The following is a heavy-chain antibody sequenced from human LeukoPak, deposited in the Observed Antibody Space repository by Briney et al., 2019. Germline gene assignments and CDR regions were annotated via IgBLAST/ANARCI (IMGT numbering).Heavy chain of an antibody. CDR3: ATEAECSGGSCYSYGWFDP. CDR1: GGSVSSSLNK. D-gene: IGHD2-15*01. Sequence: SETLSLTCSVSGGSVSSSLNKWSWIRQPPGKGLEWIGEISYSGSASYNLSLRGRVTISIDTSTNQFSLTLDSVTAADTAVYYCATEAECSGGSCYSYGWFDPWGQGTQVIVSS. J-gene: IGHJ5*02. CDR2: ISYSGSA. V-gene: IGHV4-61*01.